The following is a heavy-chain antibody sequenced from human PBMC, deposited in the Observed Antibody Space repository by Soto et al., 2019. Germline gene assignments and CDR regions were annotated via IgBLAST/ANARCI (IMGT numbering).Heavy chain of an antibody. V-gene: IGHV4-59*08. J-gene: IGHJ3*02. D-gene: IGHD4-17*01. CDR2: IFYSGGT. Sequence: QVQLQESGPGLVKPSETLSLTCTVSGGSITSYYWSWIRQAPGKGLEWIGYIFYSGGTDYNPSLKSRLTISVDTSNSEFSLKLTSVTAADTAVYYCATLSTVTSWSFVNIWGQGTMVTVSS. CDR1: GGSITSYY. CDR3: ATLSTVTSWSFVNI.